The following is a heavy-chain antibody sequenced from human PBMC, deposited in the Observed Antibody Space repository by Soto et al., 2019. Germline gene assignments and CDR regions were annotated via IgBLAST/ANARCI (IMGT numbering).Heavy chain of an antibody. D-gene: IGHD6-19*01. CDR2: ITPMFGTA. CDR1: GGTFSRYA. CDR3: AQTLGLEVAGPGRFDL. Sequence: QVQLVQSGAEVKKYGSSVKVSCKASGGTFSRYAISWVRQAPGQGLEWMGGITPMFGTANYAQKFQGRVTITADESTRTANMELSSLRFDDTAVYYCAQTLGLEVAGPGRFDLWGRGTLVTVSS. V-gene: IGHV1-69*12. J-gene: IGHJ2*01.